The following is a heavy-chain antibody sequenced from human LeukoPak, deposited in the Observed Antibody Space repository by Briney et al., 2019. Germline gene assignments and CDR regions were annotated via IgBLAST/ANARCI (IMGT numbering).Heavy chain of an antibody. CDR2: ISFDGRTK. D-gene: IGHD4-17*01. Sequence: GGSLRLSCAASGFTFSSYGMHWVRQAPGKGLEWVAVISFDGRTKYCADSVKGRFTISRDNSNNMLFLQMNSLRAEDTALYYCAKDWHSVTIFDYWGQGTLVTVSS. CDR1: GFTFSSYG. V-gene: IGHV3-30*18. J-gene: IGHJ4*02. CDR3: AKDWHSVTIFDY.